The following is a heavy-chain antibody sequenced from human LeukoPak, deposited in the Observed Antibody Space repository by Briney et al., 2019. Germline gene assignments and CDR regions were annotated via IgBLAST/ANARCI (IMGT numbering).Heavy chain of an antibody. CDR1: GFTVGSNY. V-gene: IGHV3-66*01. CDR3: ARFPHYYDSSGYPF. D-gene: IGHD3-22*01. J-gene: IGHJ4*02. Sequence: GGSLRLSCAASGFTVGSNYMSWVRQAPGKGLEWVSIIYRGGSTNYADSVKGRFTISRDTSKNTLYLQMNSLRAEDTAVYYCARFPHYYDSSGYPFWGQGTLVTVSS. CDR2: IYRGGST.